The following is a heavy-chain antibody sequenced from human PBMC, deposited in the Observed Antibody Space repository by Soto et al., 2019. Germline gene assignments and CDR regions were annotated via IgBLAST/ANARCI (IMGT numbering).Heavy chain of an antibody. J-gene: IGHJ4*02. CDR2: FNPSGLST. CDR1: GSITNHH. Sequence: QVHLVQSGAEVNKPGASVNVSCQASGSITNHHMHWVRQAPGQGLEWMGIFNPSGLSTTYAQKFQGRVTITRSTYTSTVYMELSSLTSEDTAFYFCAKVTHKGPIAVAGPLGSWGQGNLVILSS. V-gene: IGHV1-46*01. D-gene: IGHD6-19*01. CDR3: AKVTHKGPIAVAGPLGS.